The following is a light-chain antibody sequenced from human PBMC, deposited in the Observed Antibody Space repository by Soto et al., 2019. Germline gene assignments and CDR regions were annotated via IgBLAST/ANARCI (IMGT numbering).Light chain of an antibody. Sequence: DFQLTQSPSSLSASVGDRVTITCRASQSIGIYLNWYQHKPGKAPKLLIYGASSLESGVPSRFSGSGSGTDFTLTISSLQLEDFATYYCQQSYTTPTFGQGTKLEVK. CDR3: QQSYTTPT. CDR1: QSIGIY. J-gene: IGKJ1*01. V-gene: IGKV1-39*01. CDR2: GAS.